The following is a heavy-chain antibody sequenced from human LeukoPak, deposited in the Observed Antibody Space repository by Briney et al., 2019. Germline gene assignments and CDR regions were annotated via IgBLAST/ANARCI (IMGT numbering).Heavy chain of an antibody. V-gene: IGHV1-69*13. Sequence: SVKVSCKASGGTFSSYAISWVRQAPGQGLEWMGGIIPIFGTANYAQKFQGRVTITADESTSTAYMELSSLRSEDTAVYYCARGGYCSSTSCHLYYSWFDPWGQGTLVTVSS. CDR3: ARGGYCSSTSCHLYYSWFDP. J-gene: IGHJ5*02. D-gene: IGHD2-2*01. CDR1: GGTFSSYA. CDR2: IIPIFGTA.